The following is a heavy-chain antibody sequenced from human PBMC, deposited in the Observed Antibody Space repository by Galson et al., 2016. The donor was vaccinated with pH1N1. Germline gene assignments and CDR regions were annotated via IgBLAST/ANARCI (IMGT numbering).Heavy chain of an antibody. CDR3: ARGYKWNDEGQLAY. CDR2: IYPGDSDT. V-gene: IGHV5-51*01. Sequence: QSGAEVKKPGESLKISCRGSGSSFTNYWIAWVRQMPGKGLEWVGIIYPGDSDTRYSPSFQGRVTVSADKSITTAYLQGSSLKASDTAMYFWARGYKWNDEGQLAYWGQGTLVTVSS. CDR1: GSSFTNYW. J-gene: IGHJ4*02. D-gene: IGHD1-1*01.